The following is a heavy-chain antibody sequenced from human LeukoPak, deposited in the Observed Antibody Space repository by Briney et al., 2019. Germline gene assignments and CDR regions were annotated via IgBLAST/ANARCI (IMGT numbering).Heavy chain of an antibody. CDR3: ARLKRSRGSSGIGKNDY. J-gene: IGHJ4*02. Sequence: GGSLRLSCAASGFTFSNYWMNWVRQAPGKGLEWVSYISSSSSTIYYADSVKGRFTISRDNAKNSLYLQMNSLRAEDTAVYYCARLKRSRGSSGIGKNDYWGQGTLVTVSS. V-gene: IGHV3-48*01. D-gene: IGHD6-6*01. CDR1: GFTFSNYW. CDR2: ISSSSSTI.